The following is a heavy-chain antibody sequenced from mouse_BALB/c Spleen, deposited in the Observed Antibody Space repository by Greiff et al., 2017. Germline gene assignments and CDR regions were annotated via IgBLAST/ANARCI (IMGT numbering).Heavy chain of an antibody. CDR1: GFSLTGYG. Sequence: QVQLQQSGPGLVAPSQSLSITCTVSGFSLTGYGVNWVRQPPGKGLEWLGMIWGDGSTDYNSALKSRLSISKDNSKSQVFLKMNSLQTDDTARYYCATSTMITSYAMDYWGQGTSVTVSS. CDR2: IWGDGST. CDR3: ATSTMITSYAMDY. D-gene: IGHD2-4*01. J-gene: IGHJ4*01. V-gene: IGHV2-6-7*01.